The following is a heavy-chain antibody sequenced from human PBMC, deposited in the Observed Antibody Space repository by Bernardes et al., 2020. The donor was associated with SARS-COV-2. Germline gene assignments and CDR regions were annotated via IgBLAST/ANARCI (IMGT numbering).Heavy chain of an antibody. J-gene: IGHJ4*02. D-gene: IGHD2-8*01. CDR1: GFIFSTYG. CDR2: IWYDGSNT. Sequence: GGSLRLSCSASGFIFSTYGMHWVRQAPGKGLEWVALIWYDGSNTYYADSVKGRFSISRDNSNTLYLQMNSLGAEETAVYYCVKFTINGGSPDCWGQGTLVTVSP. CDR3: VKFTINGGSPDC. V-gene: IGHV3-33*06.